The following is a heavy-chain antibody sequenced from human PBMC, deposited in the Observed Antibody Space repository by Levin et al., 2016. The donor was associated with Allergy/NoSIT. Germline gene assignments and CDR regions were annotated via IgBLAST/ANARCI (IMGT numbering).Heavy chain of an antibody. J-gene: IGHJ6*02. CDR2: ISSSSSYI. CDR3: ARDKGGRWLQLRPGYYYGMDV. D-gene: IGHD5-24*01. V-gene: IGHV3-21*01. Sequence: WIRQPPGKGLEWVSSISSSSSYIYYADSVKGRFTISRDNAKNSLYLQMNSLRAEDTAVYYCARDKGGRWLQLRPGYYYGMDVWGQGTTVTVSS.